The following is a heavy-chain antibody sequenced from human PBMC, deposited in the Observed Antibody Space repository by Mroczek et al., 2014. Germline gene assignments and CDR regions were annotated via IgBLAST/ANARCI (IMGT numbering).Heavy chain of an antibody. D-gene: IGHD3-16*01. CDR1: GGSFGSYY. V-gene: IGHV4-34*01. Sequence: VQLQQWGAGLLKPSETLSLTCVVSGGSFGSYYWSWIRQPPGKGLEWIGEINQSESTDYNPSLKSRVSISIDTSKNQFSLKLNSVTAADTAVYYCARILHDYVWRSPRLGFDYWGQGTLVTVSS. J-gene: IGHJ4*02. CDR3: ARILHDYVWRSPRLGFDY. CDR2: INQSEST.